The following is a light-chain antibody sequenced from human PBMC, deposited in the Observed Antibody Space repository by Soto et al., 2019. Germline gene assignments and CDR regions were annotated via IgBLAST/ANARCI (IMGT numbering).Light chain of an antibody. CDR1: QSISSW. J-gene: IGKJ3*01. CDR2: KAS. CDR3: QQYNGYSL. Sequence: DIQMTQSPSTLSASVGDRVTITCRASQSISSWLAWYQQKPGKAPKLLIYKASSLESGVPSRFSGCGSGTEFTLTISSLQPDDFATYYCQQYNGYSLFGPGTKVDIK. V-gene: IGKV1-5*03.